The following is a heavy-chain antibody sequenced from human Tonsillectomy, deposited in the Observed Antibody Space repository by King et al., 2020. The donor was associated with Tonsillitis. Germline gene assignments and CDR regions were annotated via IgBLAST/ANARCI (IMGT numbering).Heavy chain of an antibody. CDR1: GFTFNTAW. CDR2: IKSQTDGGTA. J-gene: IGHJ4*01. CDR3: TKVAWGGASYD. D-gene: IGHD2-21*01. V-gene: IGHV3-15*01. Sequence: QLVQSGGGLVKPGGSLRLSCAASGFTFNTAWMSWVRQAPGKGLEWIGSIKSQTDGGTADYGAPLRGRITISRDDSKTTVYLQVNSLTTEDTAVYYCTKVAWGGASYDWGQGTLVTVSS.